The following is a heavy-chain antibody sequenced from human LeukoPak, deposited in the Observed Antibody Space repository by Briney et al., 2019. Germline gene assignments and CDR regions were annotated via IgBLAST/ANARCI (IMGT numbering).Heavy chain of an antibody. D-gene: IGHD4-11*01. CDR3: AKDLYSNYGPADY. V-gene: IGHV3-23*01. J-gene: IGHJ4*02. Sequence: GGSLRLSCVASGFTFSSYATSWVRQAPGKGLEWVSTINGGGVNTHYADSVGGRFTISRDNSKNTLFLQMNSLRDEDTAVYYCAKDLYSNYGPADYWGQGNLVTVSS. CDR2: INGGGVNT. CDR1: GFTFSSYA.